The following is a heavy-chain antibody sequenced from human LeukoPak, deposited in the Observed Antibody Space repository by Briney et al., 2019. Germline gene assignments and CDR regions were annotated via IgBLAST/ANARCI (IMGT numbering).Heavy chain of an antibody. V-gene: IGHV3-21*01. CDR3: ARYCSSTSCPLFDY. D-gene: IGHD2-2*01. CDR1: GFTFSSYS. CDR2: ISSSSSYI. J-gene: IGHJ4*02. Sequence: GGSLRLSCAASGFTFSSYSMNWVRQAPGKGLEWVSSISSSSSYIYYADSVKGRFTISRDNAKNSLYLQMNSLRAEDTAVYYCARYCSSTSCPLFDYWGQGTLVTVSS.